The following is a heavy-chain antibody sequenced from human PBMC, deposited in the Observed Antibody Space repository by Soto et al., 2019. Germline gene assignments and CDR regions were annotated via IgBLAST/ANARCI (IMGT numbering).Heavy chain of an antibody. CDR2: IIPILGIA. CDR3: SGSEGCSSTSCYPYYYYGMDV. J-gene: IGHJ6*02. Sequence: QVQLVQSGAEVKKPGSSVKVSCKAPGGTFSSYTISWVRQAPGQGLEWMGRIIPILGIANYAQKFQGRVTITADKSTSTAYMELSSLRSEDTAVYYCSGSEGCSSTSCYPYYYYGMDVWGQGTTVTVSS. V-gene: IGHV1-69*02. CDR1: GGTFSSYT. D-gene: IGHD2-2*01.